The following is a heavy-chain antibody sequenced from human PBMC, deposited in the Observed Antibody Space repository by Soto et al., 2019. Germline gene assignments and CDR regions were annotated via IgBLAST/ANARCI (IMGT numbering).Heavy chain of an antibody. Sequence: QVRLVESGGGVVQPGRSLRLSCAASGFTFSSYGMHWVRQAPGKGLEWVAVISYDGSNKYYADSVKGRFTISRDNSKNTLYLQMNSLRAEDTAVYYCAKDPDEGYFDWLSHFQHWGQGTLVTVSS. V-gene: IGHV3-30*18. D-gene: IGHD3-9*01. CDR3: AKDPDEGYFDWLSHFQH. CDR2: ISYDGSNK. CDR1: GFTFSSYG. J-gene: IGHJ1*01.